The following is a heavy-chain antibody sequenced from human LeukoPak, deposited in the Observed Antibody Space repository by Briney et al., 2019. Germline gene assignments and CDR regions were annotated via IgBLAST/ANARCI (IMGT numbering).Heavy chain of an antibody. CDR3: AKGYQPHYYYYMDV. Sequence: PGGSLRLSCAASGFSFDDYAMHWVRQAPGKGLEWVSGISWNSGSIGYADSVKGRFTISRGNAKNSLYLQMNSLRAEDTALYYCAKGYQPHYYYYMDVWGKGTTVTISS. J-gene: IGHJ6*03. CDR2: ISWNSGSI. CDR1: GFSFDDYA. D-gene: IGHD2-2*01. V-gene: IGHV3-9*01.